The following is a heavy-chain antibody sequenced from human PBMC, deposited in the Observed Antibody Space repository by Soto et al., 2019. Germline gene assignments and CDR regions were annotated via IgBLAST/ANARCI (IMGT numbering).Heavy chain of an antibody. J-gene: IGHJ4*02. V-gene: IGHV3-23*01. CDR2: ISGSGGST. CDR3: AKDSVRRQQLVEPPFDY. D-gene: IGHD6-13*01. Sequence: GGSLRLSCAASGFTFSSYAMSWVRQAPGKGLEWVSAISGSGGSTYYADSVKGRFTISRDNSKNTLYLQMNSLRAEDTAVYYCAKDSVRRQQLVEPPFDYWGQGTLVTVSS. CDR1: GFTFSSYA.